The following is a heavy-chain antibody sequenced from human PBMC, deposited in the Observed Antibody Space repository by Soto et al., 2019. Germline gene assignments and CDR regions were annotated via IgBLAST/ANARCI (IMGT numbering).Heavy chain of an antibody. V-gene: IGHV1-69*08. CDR2: IIPILGIA. CDR1: GGTFSSYT. Sequence: QVQLVQSGAEVKKPGSSVKVSCKASGGTFSSYTISWVRQAPGQGLEWMGRIIPILGIANYAQKFQGRVTLTADKSTRTAYMELSSLRSEDTAVYYCAREEYYYGSGAFFDYWGQGTLVTVSS. J-gene: IGHJ4*02. CDR3: AREEYYYGSGAFFDY. D-gene: IGHD3-10*01.